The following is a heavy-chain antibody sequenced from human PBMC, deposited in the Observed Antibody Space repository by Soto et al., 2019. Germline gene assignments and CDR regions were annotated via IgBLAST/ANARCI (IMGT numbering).Heavy chain of an antibody. CDR1: GGSISSSSYY. CDR2: IYYSGST. D-gene: IGHD3-22*01. J-gene: IGHJ5*02. Sequence: SETLSLTCTVSGGSISSSSYYWGWIRQPPGKGLEWIGKIYYSGSTYYNPSLKSRVTISVDTSKNQFSLRLTSVTAADTAVYYCARLGAYYQSLDPWGPGTLVTVSS. V-gene: IGHV4-39*01. CDR3: ARLGAYYQSLDP.